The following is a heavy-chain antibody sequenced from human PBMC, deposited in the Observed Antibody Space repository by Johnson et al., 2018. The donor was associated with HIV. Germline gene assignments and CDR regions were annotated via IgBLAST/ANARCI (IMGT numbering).Heavy chain of an antibody. Sequence: QVQLVESGGGLVKPGGSLRLSCAPSGFTFSDYYMSWMRQAPGQGLEWVSYISSSGSNIYKADSVKGRFTIFRDNSDNTLYLQMSSLRVEDTAVYVCARGRISMTVVDLRGGGFDIWGQGTKVTVSS. D-gene: IGHD3-22*01. J-gene: IGHJ3*02. CDR3: ARGRISMTVVDLRGGGFDI. CDR1: GFTFSDYY. CDR2: ISSSGSNI. V-gene: IGHV3-11*04.